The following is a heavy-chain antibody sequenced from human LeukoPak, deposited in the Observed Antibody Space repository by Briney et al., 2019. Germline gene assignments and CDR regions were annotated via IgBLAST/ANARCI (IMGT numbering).Heavy chain of an antibody. D-gene: IGHD3-16*01. CDR2: ISVYNGNT. V-gene: IGHV1-18*01. CDR1: GYTFSSYG. Sequence: ASVKVSCKASGYTFSSYGINWVRQAPGQGLEWMGWISVYNGNTNYAQKIQGRVTMTTDTSTNTAYMELSSLRSEDTAVYYCARASSYGQYYYYMDVWGKGTTVTVSS. J-gene: IGHJ6*03. CDR3: ARASSYGQYYYYMDV.